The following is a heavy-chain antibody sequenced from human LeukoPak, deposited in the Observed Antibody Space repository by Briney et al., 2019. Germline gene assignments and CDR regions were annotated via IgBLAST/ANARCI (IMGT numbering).Heavy chain of an antibody. CDR3: ASGSYYFDY. D-gene: IGHD1-26*01. Sequence: SQTLSLTCAVSGGSISSGGYYWSWIRQPPGKGLEWIGYIYYSGSTNYNPSLKSRVTISVDTSKNQFSLKLSSVTAADTAVYSCASGSYYFDYWGQGTLVTVSS. V-gene: IGHV4-61*08. CDR2: IYYSGST. J-gene: IGHJ4*02. CDR1: GGSISSGGYY.